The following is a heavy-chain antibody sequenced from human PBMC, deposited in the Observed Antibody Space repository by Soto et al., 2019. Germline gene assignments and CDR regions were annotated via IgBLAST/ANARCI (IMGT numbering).Heavy chain of an antibody. Sequence: GTLSLSCTVSGGSISSYYWSWIRQPSGKGLEWIGRIYTSGSTNYNPSLKSRVTMSVDTSKNQFSLKLSSVTAADTAVYYCARACSSNSCYDVFDYWGQGTLVTVSS. V-gene: IGHV4-4*07. J-gene: IGHJ4*02. CDR2: IYTSGST. CDR3: ARACSSNSCYDVFDY. D-gene: IGHD2-2*01. CDR1: GGSISSYY.